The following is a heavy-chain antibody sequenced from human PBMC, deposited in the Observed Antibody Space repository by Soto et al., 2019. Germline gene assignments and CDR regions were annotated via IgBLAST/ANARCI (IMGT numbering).Heavy chain of an antibody. V-gene: IGHV3-23*01. CDR3: AKRATGTYFDY. D-gene: IGHD1-1*01. CDR2: ISGSGGST. Sequence: EVQLLESGGGLVQPGGSLRLSCAASGFTFSSYAMNWVRLAPGKGLEWVSVISGSGGSTYYAGSVKGRFTISRDNSKNTLYLQMNSLRAEDTAVYYCAKRATGTYFDYWGQGTLVTVSS. CDR1: GFTFSSYA. J-gene: IGHJ4*02.